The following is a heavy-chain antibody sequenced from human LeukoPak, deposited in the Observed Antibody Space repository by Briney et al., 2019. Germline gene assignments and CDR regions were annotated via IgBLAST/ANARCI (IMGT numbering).Heavy chain of an antibody. V-gene: IGHV4-39*01. Sequence: PSETLSLTCTVSGDSVINNNYFWDWIRQPPGKGLEWIGSISYRGTTYYNPSLKSRVTISVDTSKNQFFLNLTSVTAADTAVFYCVRRNTVTTSPTRYDGFDLWGQGTIVAVSS. CDR3: VRRNTVTTSPTRYDGFDL. D-gene: IGHD4-17*01. CDR1: GDSVINNNYF. J-gene: IGHJ3*01. CDR2: ISYRGTT.